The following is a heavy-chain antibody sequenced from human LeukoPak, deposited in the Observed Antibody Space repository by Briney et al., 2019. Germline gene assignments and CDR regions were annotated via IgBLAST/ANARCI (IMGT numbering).Heavy chain of an antibody. V-gene: IGHV4-34*01. CDR3: ARGMVACTNGVCYPRDAFDI. CDR1: GGSFSGYY. CDR2: INHSGST. Sequence: PSETLSLTCAVYGGSFSGYYWSWIRQPPGKGLEWIGEINHSGSTNYNPSLKSRVTISVDTSKNQFSLQLSSVTAADTAVYYGARGMVACTNGVCYPRDAFDIWGQGTMVTVSS. D-gene: IGHD2-8*01. J-gene: IGHJ3*02.